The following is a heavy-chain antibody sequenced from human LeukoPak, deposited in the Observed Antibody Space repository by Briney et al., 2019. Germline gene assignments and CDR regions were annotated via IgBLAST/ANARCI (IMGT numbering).Heavy chain of an antibody. V-gene: IGHV3-30*18. D-gene: IGHD6-19*01. CDR3: AKDLSSGSRRAY. J-gene: IGHJ4*02. CDR1: RFTFSTYG. Sequence: SLRLSRAASRFTFSTYGMHWVRQAPGKGLEWVAVISYDGSNKYYADSVKGRFTISRDNSKNTLYLQMNSLRAEDTGVYYCAKDLSSGSRRAYWGQGTLVTVSS. CDR2: ISYDGSNK.